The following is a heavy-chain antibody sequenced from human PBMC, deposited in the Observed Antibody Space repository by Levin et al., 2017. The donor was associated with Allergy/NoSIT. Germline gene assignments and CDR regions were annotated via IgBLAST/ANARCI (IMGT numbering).Heavy chain of an antibody. CDR2: IHPGDSEA. CDR1: GYSFTSYW. Sequence: PGESLKISCKGSGYSFTSYWIGWVRQMPGKGLEWMGIIHPGDSEARYSPSFQGQVTISADRSISTAYLQWSRLKASDTAMYYCARSRDLLLPGYYYGMDVWGQGTTVTVSS. V-gene: IGHV5-51*01. D-gene: IGHD3-22*01. CDR3: ARSRDLLLPGYYYGMDV. J-gene: IGHJ6*02.